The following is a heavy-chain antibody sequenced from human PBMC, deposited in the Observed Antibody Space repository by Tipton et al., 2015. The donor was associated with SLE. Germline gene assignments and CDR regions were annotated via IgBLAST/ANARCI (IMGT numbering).Heavy chain of an antibody. Sequence: SLRLSCTTSGFSFGDYPMSWVRQAPGKGLEWVGFVRTNNYGATTEYAASVQGRFTISRDDSKNLASLQMNSLKTEDTGVYYCTRGDVGSLPTYGMDVWGQGTTVTVSS. CDR1: GFSFGDYP. D-gene: IGHD3-16*01. J-gene: IGHJ6*02. V-gene: IGHV3-49*04. CDR2: VRTNNYGATT. CDR3: TRGDVGSLPTYGMDV.